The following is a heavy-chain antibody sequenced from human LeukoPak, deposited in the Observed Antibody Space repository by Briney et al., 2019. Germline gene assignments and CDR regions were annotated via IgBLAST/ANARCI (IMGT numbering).Heavy chain of an antibody. D-gene: IGHD2-2*02. CDR2: ISAYNGDT. V-gene: IGHV1-18*01. Sequence: ASVKVSCKASGYTFTRYGINWVRQAPGQGLEWMGWISAYNGDTHYAQKLQGRVTMTTDTSTSTAYIELRSLRSDDTAVYYCATTYCGSTSCYMGGSQNFDYWGQGTLVTVSS. CDR3: ATTYCGSTSCYMGGSQNFDY. CDR1: GYTFTRYG. J-gene: IGHJ4*02.